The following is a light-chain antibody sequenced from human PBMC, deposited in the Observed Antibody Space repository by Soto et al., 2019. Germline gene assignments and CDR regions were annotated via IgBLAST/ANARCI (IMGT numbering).Light chain of an antibody. Sequence: EIVLTQSPGTLSLSAGERATLSCRVSQSVGSSYLAWYQQRPGQAPRLLIYAASSRATGIPDRFSGSGSGTDFSLTISRLEPEDFAVYFCQQYGSSSYTFGQGTKLEIK. CDR3: QQYGSSSYT. CDR2: AAS. J-gene: IGKJ2*01. V-gene: IGKV3-20*01. CDR1: QSVGSSY.